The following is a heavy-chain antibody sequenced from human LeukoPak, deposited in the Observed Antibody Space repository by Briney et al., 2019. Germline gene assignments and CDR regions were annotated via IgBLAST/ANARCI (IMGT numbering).Heavy chain of an antibody. CDR3: ARGVGYYDSSGYYYVYFDY. V-gene: IGHV3-48*03. D-gene: IGHD3-22*01. Sequence: GGSLRLSCAASGFTFSSYEMNWVRQAPGKGLEWVSYISSIGSTIYYADSVKGRFTISRDNSKNTLYLQMNSLRAEDTAVYYCARGVGYYDSSGYYYVYFDYWGQGTLVTVSS. CDR2: ISSIGSTI. CDR1: GFTFSSYE. J-gene: IGHJ4*02.